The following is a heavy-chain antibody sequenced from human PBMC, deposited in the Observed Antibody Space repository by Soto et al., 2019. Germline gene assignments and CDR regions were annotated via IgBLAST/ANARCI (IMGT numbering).Heavy chain of an antibody. CDR1: GGSISSYY. D-gene: IGHD2-2*01. CDR3: ARALLGPAGHINWFDP. Sequence: SETLSLTCTVSGGSISSYYWSWIRQPPGKGLEWIGYIYYSGSTNYNPSLKSRVTISVDTSKNQFSLKLSSVTAADTAVYYCARALLGPAGHINWFDPWCQGTLVTVSS. V-gene: IGHV4-59*01. CDR2: IYYSGST. J-gene: IGHJ5*02.